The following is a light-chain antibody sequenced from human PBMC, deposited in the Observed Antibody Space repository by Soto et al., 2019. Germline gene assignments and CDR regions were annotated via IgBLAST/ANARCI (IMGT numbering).Light chain of an antibody. Sequence: DIQMTQSPSTLSASVGDRVTITCRASQSISSWLAWYQQKPGKAPKVLIYKASSLESGVPSRFSGTGSGTEFTLIISRLQPDYFATYYCQHYNSYPRTFGQGTRLEIK. CDR1: QSISSW. J-gene: IGKJ5*01. CDR2: KAS. V-gene: IGKV1-5*03. CDR3: QHYNSYPRT.